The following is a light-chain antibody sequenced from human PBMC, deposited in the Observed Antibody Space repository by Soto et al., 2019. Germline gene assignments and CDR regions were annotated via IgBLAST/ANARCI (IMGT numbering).Light chain of an antibody. V-gene: IGKV3-20*01. CDR1: QSVSSDY. Sequence: EIVLTQSPGTLSLSPWERATLSCRASQSVSSDYLAWYQQKPGQAPRLLISGASSRATDIPDRFSGSGSGTDFNLTISRLEPEDFAVYYCQQYGSSQWTFGRGTKVEI. CDR3: QQYGSSQWT. CDR2: GAS. J-gene: IGKJ1*01.